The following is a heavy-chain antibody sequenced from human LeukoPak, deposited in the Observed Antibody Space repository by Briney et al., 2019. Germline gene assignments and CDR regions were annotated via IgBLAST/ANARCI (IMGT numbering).Heavy chain of an antibody. D-gene: IGHD2-2*01. Sequence: PSKTLSLTCTVSGGSISSYYWSWIRQPAGKGLEWIGRIYTSGSTNYNPSLKSRVTMSVDTSKNQFSLKLSSVTAADTAVYYCAREVEYCSSTSCYGFDYWGQGTLVTVSS. CDR3: AREVEYCSSTSCYGFDY. CDR1: GGSISSYY. CDR2: IYTSGST. J-gene: IGHJ4*02. V-gene: IGHV4-4*07.